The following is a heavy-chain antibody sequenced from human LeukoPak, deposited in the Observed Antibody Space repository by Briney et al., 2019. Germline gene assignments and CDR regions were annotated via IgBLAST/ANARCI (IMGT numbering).Heavy chain of an antibody. CDR1: GFDVNDNF. Sequence: GGSLRLSCVASGFDVNDNFMLWIRQAPGRGLEWISIIYASGGAFHSESVKGRFSAFRDTSKNTIFLQMNNLRVADTAMYYCVRRHDYWGQGTLVTVSS. CDR2: IYASGGA. J-gene: IGHJ4*02. V-gene: IGHV3-53*01. CDR3: VRRHDY.